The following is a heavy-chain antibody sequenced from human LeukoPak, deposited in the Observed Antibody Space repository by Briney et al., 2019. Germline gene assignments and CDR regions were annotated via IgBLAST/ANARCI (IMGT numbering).Heavy chain of an antibody. Sequence: GASVKVSCKASGGTFSSYAISWVRQAPGQGLEWMGGIIPIFGTANYAQKFQGRVTITADESTSTAYMELSSLRSEDTAVYYCARTLQKTLGATPMGAFDIWGQGTMVTVSS. J-gene: IGHJ3*02. CDR2: IIPIFGTA. CDR3: ARTLQKTLGATPMGAFDI. CDR1: GGTFSSYA. V-gene: IGHV1-69*13. D-gene: IGHD1-26*01.